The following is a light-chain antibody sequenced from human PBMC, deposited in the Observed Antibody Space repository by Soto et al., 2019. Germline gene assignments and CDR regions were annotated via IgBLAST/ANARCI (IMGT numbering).Light chain of an antibody. Sequence: QSVLTQPASVSGSPGQSITISCTGTSNDIGGYNLVSWYQQHPGKAPRLMIYEGSKRPSGVSDRFSGSTSGNTASLTISALQVEDEAHYSCCSFAGGATFLFGGGTKLTVL. J-gene: IGLJ2*01. V-gene: IGLV2-23*03. CDR3: CSFAGGATFL. CDR2: EGS. CDR1: SNDIGGYNL.